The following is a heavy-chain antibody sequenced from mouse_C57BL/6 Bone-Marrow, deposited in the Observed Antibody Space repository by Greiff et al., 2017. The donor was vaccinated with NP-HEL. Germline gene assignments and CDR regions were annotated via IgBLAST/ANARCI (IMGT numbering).Heavy chain of an antibody. V-gene: IGHV5-2*01. Sequence: EVMLVESGGGLVQPGESLKLSCESNEYEFPSHDMSWVRKTPEKRLELVAAINSDGGSTYYPDTMARRFIISRDNTKKTLYLQMSSLRSEDTALYYCARHYYYGSSTPSFDYWGQGTTLTVSS. D-gene: IGHD1-1*01. CDR2: INSDGGST. J-gene: IGHJ2*01. CDR1: EYEFPSHD. CDR3: ARHYYYGSSTPSFDY.